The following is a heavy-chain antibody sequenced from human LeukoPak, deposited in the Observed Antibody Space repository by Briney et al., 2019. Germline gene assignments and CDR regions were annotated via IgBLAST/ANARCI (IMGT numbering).Heavy chain of an antibody. CDR3: ARLPDILTGDAFDI. D-gene: IGHD3-9*01. J-gene: IGHJ3*02. CDR1: GFTFSSYW. CDR2: IKQDGSEK. Sequence: GGSLRLSCAASGFTFSSYWMSWVRQAPGKGLEWVANIKQDGSEKYYVDSVKGRFIISRDNAKNSLYLQMNSLRAEDTAVYYCARLPDILTGDAFDIWGQGTMVTVSS. V-gene: IGHV3-7*01.